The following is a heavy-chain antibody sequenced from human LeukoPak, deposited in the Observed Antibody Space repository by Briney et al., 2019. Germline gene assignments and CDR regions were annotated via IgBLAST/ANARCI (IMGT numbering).Heavy chain of an antibody. CDR2: IRSKAYGGTT. Sequence: GGSLRLSCTASGFTSSDYAMSWVRQAPGKGLEWVGFIRSKAYGGTTEYAASVKGRFTISRDDSKSIAYLQMNSLKTEDTAVYYCTSTKIAVASIAHCWGQGTLVTVSS. CDR1: GFTSSDYA. J-gene: IGHJ4*02. V-gene: IGHV3-49*04. D-gene: IGHD6-19*01. CDR3: TSTKIAVASIAHC.